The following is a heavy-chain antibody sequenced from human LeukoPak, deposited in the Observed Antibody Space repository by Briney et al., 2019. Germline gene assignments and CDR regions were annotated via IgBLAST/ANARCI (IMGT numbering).Heavy chain of an antibody. J-gene: IGHJ4*02. CDR1: GYTFTGYY. Sequence: GASVKVSCKASGYTFTGYYMHWVRQAPGQGLEWMGYIYPNTGATKYAQKFQGRVTMTRDTSISTAYMELSGLRSDDTAVYYCGTLLSNRPFDYWGQGSLVTVSS. CDR3: GTLLSNRPFDY. V-gene: IGHV1-2*02. CDR2: IYPNTGAT.